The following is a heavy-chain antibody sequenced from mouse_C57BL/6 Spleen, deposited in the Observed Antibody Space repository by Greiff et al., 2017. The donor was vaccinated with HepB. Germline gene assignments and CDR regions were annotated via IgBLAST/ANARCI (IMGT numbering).Heavy chain of an antibody. CDR3: ARRDGYYWFAY. CDR1: GYSITSGYY. V-gene: IGHV3-6*01. Sequence: EVQLQQSGPGLVKPSQSLSLTCSVTGYSITSGYYWNWIRQFPGNKLEWMGYISYDGSNNYNPSLKNRISITRDTSKNQFFLKLNSGTTEDTATYYCARRDGYYWFAYWGQGTLVTVSA. D-gene: IGHD2-3*01. CDR2: ISYDGSN. J-gene: IGHJ3*01.